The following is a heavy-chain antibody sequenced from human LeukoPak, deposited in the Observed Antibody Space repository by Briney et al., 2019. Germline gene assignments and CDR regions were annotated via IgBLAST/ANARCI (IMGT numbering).Heavy chain of an antibody. CDR2: ISSSSSHI. J-gene: IGHJ4*02. CDR3: ARDARGYSYGYFDY. D-gene: IGHD5-18*01. Sequence: PGGSLRLSCAASGFTFSSYSMNWVRQAPGKGLEWVSSISSSSSHIYYADSVKGRFTISRDNAKNSLYLQMNSLRAEDTAVYYCARDARGYSYGYFDYWGQGTLVTVSS. CDR1: GFTFSSYS. V-gene: IGHV3-21*01.